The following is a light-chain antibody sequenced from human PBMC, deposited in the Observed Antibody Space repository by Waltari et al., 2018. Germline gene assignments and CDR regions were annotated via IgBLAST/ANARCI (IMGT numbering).Light chain of an antibody. J-gene: IGKJ4*01. CDR3: QQANGDPLT. Sequence: DIQLTQSPSFLSASVGDRVTITCRASQGISSSLAWFQQKPGRAPKLLIYAASTLPGGVPSRFSGSGSGTEFTLTIINLQPEDFATYYCQQANGDPLTFGGGTKVEMK. CDR1: QGISSS. V-gene: IGKV1-9*01. CDR2: AAS.